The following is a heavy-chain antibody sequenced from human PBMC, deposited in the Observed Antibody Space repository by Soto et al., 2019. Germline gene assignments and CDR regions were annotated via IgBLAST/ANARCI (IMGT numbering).Heavy chain of an antibody. CDR2: IWYDGSKK. D-gene: IGHD3-9*01. CDR3: ARDASYYSLLIGYYPSRNGMDV. Sequence: QVQVVESGGGVVQPGRSLRLSCAASGFTFSSFGMHWVRQAPGKGLEWVSLIWYDGSKKSYGDSVKGRFTISRDNARNTVYWQINSLRADDKAVYYCARDASYYSLLIGYYPSRNGMDVWGQGTTVTVSS. V-gene: IGHV3-33*01. J-gene: IGHJ6*02. CDR1: GFTFSSFG.